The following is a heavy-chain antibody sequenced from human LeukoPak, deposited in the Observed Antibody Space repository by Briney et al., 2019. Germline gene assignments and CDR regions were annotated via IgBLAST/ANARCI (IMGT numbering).Heavy chain of an antibody. CDR2: ISGSGGST. CDR1: GFTFSNYA. CDR3: AKGLVPYYYYGMDV. D-gene: IGHD3-16*01. V-gene: IGHV3-23*01. J-gene: IGHJ6*02. Sequence: PGGSLRLSCAASGFTFSNYAMSWVRQAPGKGLEWVSVISGSGGSTYYADSVKGRFTISRDNSKNTLYLQMNSLRAEDTAVYYCAKGLVPYYYYGMDVWGQGTTVTVSS.